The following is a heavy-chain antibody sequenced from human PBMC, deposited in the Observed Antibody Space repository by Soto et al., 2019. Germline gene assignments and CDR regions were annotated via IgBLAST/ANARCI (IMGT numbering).Heavy chain of an antibody. CDR1: GGTFSSYA. CDR2: IIPIFGTA. J-gene: IGHJ4*02. V-gene: IGHV1-69*12. Sequence: QVQLVQSGAEVKKPGSSVKVSCKASGGTFSSYAISWVRQAPGQGLEWMGGIIPIFGTANYAQKFQGRVTITADESTSTAYMALSSLRSEDTAVYYCARDGYYYDSSGYYYYFDYWGQGTLVTVSS. CDR3: ARDGYYYDSSGYYYYFDY. D-gene: IGHD3-22*01.